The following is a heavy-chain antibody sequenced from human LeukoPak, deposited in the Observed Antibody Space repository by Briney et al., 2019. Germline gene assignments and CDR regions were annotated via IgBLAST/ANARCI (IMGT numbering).Heavy chain of an antibody. CDR3: ASSPPIAAAGNNWFDP. J-gene: IGHJ5*02. CDR1: GGTFISYA. CDR2: IIPILGIA. V-gene: IGHV1-69*04. Sequence: SVTVSFMSSGGTFISYAISWVRQAPGQGLEWMGRIIPILGIANYAQKFQGRVTITADKSTSTAYMEMRSLRSENTAVYYCASSPPIAAAGNNWFDPWGQGTLVTVSS. D-gene: IGHD6-13*01.